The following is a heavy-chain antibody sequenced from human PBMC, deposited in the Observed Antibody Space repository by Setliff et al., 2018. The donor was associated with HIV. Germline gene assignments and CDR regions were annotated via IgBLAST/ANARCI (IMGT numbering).Heavy chain of an antibody. CDR2: IYHTGSS. CDR1: GFSISSRYY. D-gene: IGHD2-8*01. Sequence: SETLSLTCDVSGFSISSRYYWGWIRQSPGKGLEWIGNIYHTGSSYYNPSLQSRVTISVDTSKNLFSLRLSSVTAADTAVYYCECYNSDDGYFDNWGQGALVTVSS. J-gene: IGHJ4*02. V-gene: IGHV4-38-2*01. CDR3: ECYNSDDGYFDN.